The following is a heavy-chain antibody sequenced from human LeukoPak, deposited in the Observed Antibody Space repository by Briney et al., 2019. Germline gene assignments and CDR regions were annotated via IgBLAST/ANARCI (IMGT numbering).Heavy chain of an antibody. V-gene: IGHV3-23*01. CDR2: ISGSGGGT. Sequence: GGSLRLSCAASGFTFSSYAMSWVRQAPGKGPEWVSAISGSGGGTYYADSVKGRFTISGDNSKNTLHLQMNSLRAEDTAIYYCGVCSSGSFLVYYWGQGTLVTVSS. CDR1: GFTFSSYA. D-gene: IGHD2-2*01. J-gene: IGHJ4*02. CDR3: GVCSSGSFLVYY.